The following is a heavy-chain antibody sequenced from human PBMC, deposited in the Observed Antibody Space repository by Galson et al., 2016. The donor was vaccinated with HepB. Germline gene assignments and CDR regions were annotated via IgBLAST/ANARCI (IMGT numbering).Heavy chain of an antibody. CDR2: IIPPFGNA. V-gene: IGHV1-69*06. CDR1: GAIFTTFA. J-gene: IGHJ5*02. CDR3: ARDQLIVAPATRPRYSWFDP. D-gene: IGHD5-18*01. Sequence: SVKVSCTASGAIFTTFAISWVRQAPGQGLEWVGAIIPPFGNANYSHTFQGRVTITADTSTSTVYMELTSLRSEDTAVYFYARDQLIVAPATRPRYSWFDPWGPGTAVTVAS.